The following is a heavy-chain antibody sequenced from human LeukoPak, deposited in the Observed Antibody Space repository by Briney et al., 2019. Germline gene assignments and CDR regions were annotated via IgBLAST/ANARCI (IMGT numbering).Heavy chain of an antibody. Sequence: ASVKVSCKASGYTFTSYGINWVRQAPGQGLEWMGWISDYNGYTYYAQKLQGRVTMTTDTSTSTAYMELRSLRSGDTAVYYCARGAVNRYNWNDDNFYYYYMDVWGKGTTVTVSS. CDR1: GYTFTSYG. J-gene: IGHJ6*03. D-gene: IGHD1-1*01. V-gene: IGHV1-18*01. CDR2: ISDYNGYT. CDR3: ARGAVNRYNWNDDNFYYYYMDV.